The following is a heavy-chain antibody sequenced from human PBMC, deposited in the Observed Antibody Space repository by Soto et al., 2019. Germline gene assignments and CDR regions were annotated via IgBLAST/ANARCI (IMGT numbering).Heavy chain of an antibody. Sequence: SQTLSLTCTVSGGSISSYYWSWIRQPPGKGLEWIGYIYYSGSTNYNPSLKSRVTISVDTSKNQFSLKLSSVTAADTAVYYCARRYGGNFDYWGQGALVNVS. CDR1: GGSISSYY. D-gene: IGHD3-16*01. CDR2: IYYSGST. CDR3: ARRYGGNFDY. J-gene: IGHJ4*02. V-gene: IGHV4-59*01.